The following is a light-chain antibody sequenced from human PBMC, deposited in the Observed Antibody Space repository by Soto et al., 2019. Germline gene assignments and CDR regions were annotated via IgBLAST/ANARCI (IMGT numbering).Light chain of an antibody. Sequence: EIVMTQSPASLSVSPGETATLSCRASQSISKSLAWYQQKPGQAPSLLIYGASTRATGIPARFSGSGSGTEFTLTISSLQSEDSALYYCQQYNSWPPRTFGQGNKLEIK. CDR2: GAS. CDR1: QSISKS. CDR3: QQYNSWPPRT. V-gene: IGKV3-15*01. J-gene: IGKJ2*01.